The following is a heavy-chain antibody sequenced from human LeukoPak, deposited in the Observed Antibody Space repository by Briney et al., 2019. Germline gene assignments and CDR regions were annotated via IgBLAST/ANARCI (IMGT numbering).Heavy chain of an antibody. CDR2: ISRNGGDT. D-gene: IGHD6-19*01. V-gene: IGHV3-64*01. J-gene: IGHJ4*02. CDR3: ARTAVAGQFDY. CDR1: GFTFSDYA. Sequence: GGSLRLSCAASGFTFSDYAMHWVRQAPGKGLEYVSGISRNGGDTFYANSVKGRFTISRDNAKNTLYLQMNSLRAEDTAVYYCARTAVAGQFDYWGQGTLVTVSS.